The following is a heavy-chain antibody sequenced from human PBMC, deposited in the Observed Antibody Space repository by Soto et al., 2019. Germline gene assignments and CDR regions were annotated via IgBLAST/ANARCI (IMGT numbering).Heavy chain of an antibody. CDR1: GGSISSGGYY. CDR2: IYYSGST. D-gene: IGHD2-21*01. CDR3: ARVIAHYYYYGMDV. V-gene: IGHV4-31*03. J-gene: IGHJ6*02. Sequence: QVQLQESGPGLVKPSQTLSLTCTVSGGSISSGGYYWSWIRQHPGKGLEWIGYIYYSGSTYYNPSLKSRVNIAVDTSKNKFSLKLSSVTAADKAVYYCARVIAHYYYYGMDVWGQGTTVTVSS.